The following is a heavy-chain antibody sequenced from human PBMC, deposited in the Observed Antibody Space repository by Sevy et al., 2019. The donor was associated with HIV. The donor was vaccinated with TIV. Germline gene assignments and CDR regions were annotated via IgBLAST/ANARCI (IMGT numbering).Heavy chain of an antibody. Sequence: SSVKVSCKASGGTFSNYAISWVRQAPGQGLEWMGGFIPMFDTANYAQKFQGKVTLTADGSRTTAYMELSSLRSDDTAVYYCAGSYFDSSGYSPLYYYGMDVWGQGTTVTVSS. V-gene: IGHV1-69*13. CDR3: AGSYFDSSGYSPLYYYGMDV. CDR2: FIPMFDTA. CDR1: GGTFSNYA. J-gene: IGHJ6*02. D-gene: IGHD3-22*01.